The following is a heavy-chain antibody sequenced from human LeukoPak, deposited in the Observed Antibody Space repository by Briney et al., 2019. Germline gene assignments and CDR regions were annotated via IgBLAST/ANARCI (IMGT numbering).Heavy chain of an antibody. CDR3: ARRRLAVAQYFQH. J-gene: IGHJ1*01. CDR2: INHSGST. D-gene: IGHD6-19*01. Sequence: SETLSLTCAVYGGSFSGYYWSWIRQPPGKGLGWIGEINHSGSTNYNPSLKSRVTISVDTSKNQFSLKLSSVTAADTAVYYCARRRLAVAQYFQHWGQGTLVTVSS. V-gene: IGHV4-34*01. CDR1: GGSFSGYY.